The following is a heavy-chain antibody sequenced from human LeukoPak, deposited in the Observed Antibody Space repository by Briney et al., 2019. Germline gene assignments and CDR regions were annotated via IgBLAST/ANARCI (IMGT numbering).Heavy chain of an antibody. J-gene: IGHJ5*02. CDR1: GYTFTSYD. Sequence: ASVKVSCKASGYTFTSYDINWVRQATGQGLEWMGWMNPNSGNTGYAQKFQGRVTMTRNTSISTAYMELSSLRSEDTAVYYCARSCGIAAAGTEKKNWFDPWGQGTLVTVSS. CDR3: ARSCGIAAAGTEKKNWFDP. CDR2: MNPNSGNT. D-gene: IGHD6-13*01. V-gene: IGHV1-8*01.